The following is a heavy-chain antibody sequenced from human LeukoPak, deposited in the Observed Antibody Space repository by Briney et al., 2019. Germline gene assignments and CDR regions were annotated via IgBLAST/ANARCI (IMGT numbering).Heavy chain of an antibody. CDR3: ARGRGSLKAYYFDY. D-gene: IGHD3-16*01. CDR1: GYTFTSYD. Sequence: ASVKVSCKASGYTFTSYDINWVRQATGQGLEWMGWMNPNSGNTGYAQKFQGRVTMTRNTSISTAYMELSSLRSEDTAVYYCARGRGSLKAYYFDYWGQGTLVTVSS. CDR2: MNPNSGNT. J-gene: IGHJ4*02. V-gene: IGHV1-8*01.